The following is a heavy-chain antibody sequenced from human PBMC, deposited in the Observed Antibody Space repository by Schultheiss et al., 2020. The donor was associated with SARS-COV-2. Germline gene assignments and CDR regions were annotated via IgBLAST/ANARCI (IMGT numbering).Heavy chain of an antibody. D-gene: IGHD3-16*01. CDR1: GASISSFY. CDR3: ARATRVESLFSVRGGHLDY. Sequence: SQTLSLTCTVSGASISSFYWSWIRQTPGKGLDPIGNIYFTGITKYNPSLKSRVTISIDTSKNQFSLKLGSVTAADTAVYFCARATRVESLFSVRGGHLDYWGRGTQVTVSS. CDR2: IYFTGIT. V-gene: IGHV4-59*01. J-gene: IGHJ4*02.